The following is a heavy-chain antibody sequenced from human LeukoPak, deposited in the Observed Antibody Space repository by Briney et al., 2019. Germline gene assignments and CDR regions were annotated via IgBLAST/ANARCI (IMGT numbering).Heavy chain of an antibody. CDR1: GYTFTSYY. V-gene: IGHV1-46*01. Sequence: ASVKVSCKASGYTFTSYYMHWVRQAPGQGLEWMGIINPSGGSTSYAQKFQGRVTMTRDMSTSTVYMELSSLRSEDTAVYYCARIFRDSSGYYQGGSDYWGQGTLVTVSS. D-gene: IGHD3-22*01. CDR3: ARIFRDSSGYYQGGSDY. J-gene: IGHJ4*02. CDR2: INPSGGST.